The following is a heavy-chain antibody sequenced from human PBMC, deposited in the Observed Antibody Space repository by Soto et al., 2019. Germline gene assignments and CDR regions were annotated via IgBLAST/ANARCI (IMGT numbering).Heavy chain of an antibody. CDR2: ISYDGSNK. J-gene: IGHJ4*02. Sequence: QVQLVESGGDVVQPGRSLRLSCAASGFTFSSYGMHWVRQAPGKGLEWVAVISYDGSNKYYADSVKGRFTISRDNSKNTLYLQMNSLRAEDTAVYYCAIYSSGWYPLDYWGQGTLVTVSS. CDR3: AIYSSGWYPLDY. CDR1: GFTFSSYG. D-gene: IGHD6-19*01. V-gene: IGHV3-30*03.